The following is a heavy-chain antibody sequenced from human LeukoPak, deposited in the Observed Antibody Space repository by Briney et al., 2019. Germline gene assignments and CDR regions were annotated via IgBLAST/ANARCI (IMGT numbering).Heavy chain of an antibody. CDR1: GFPFRSYI. CDR3: VRDGNYDLNI. D-gene: IGHD3-3*01. J-gene: IGHJ6*02. CDR2: ISSDGGHT. Sequence: GGSLRLSCAASGFPFRSYIMHWVRQASGKGPVWVARISSDGGHTMYADSVKGRVTISRDNAKNTLDPQMNSLRVEDTGVYYFVRDGNYDLNIWGQGTTVTVSS. V-gene: IGHV3-74*03.